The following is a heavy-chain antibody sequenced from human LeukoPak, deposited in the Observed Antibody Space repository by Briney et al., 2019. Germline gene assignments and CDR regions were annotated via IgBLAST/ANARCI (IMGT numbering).Heavy chain of an antibody. Sequence: ASVTVSCKTSGYTFTNYYVHWVRQAPGQGREWMGYIIPDSGGADYDQRFQGRVTMTRDKSISTVYMELSSLRSDDTAVYYCSTEDKYCSGANCGKYWGQGTLVTVSS. CDR3: STEDKYCSGANCGKY. D-gene: IGHD2-15*01. J-gene: IGHJ4*02. V-gene: IGHV1-2*02. CDR1: GYTFTNYY. CDR2: IIPDSGGA.